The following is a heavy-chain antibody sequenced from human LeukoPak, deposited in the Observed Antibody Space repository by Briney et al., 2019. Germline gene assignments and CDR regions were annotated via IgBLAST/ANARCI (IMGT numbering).Heavy chain of an antibody. CDR3: ARDDYSNYYYYNGMDV. V-gene: IGHV3-21*01. J-gene: IGHJ6*02. Sequence: GGSLRLSCAASGFTFSSYSMNWVRQAPGKGLEWVSATSGTSNDIYYTDSVKGRFTISRDNAKNSLYLHMNSLRVDDTAVYYCARDDYSNYYYYNGMDVWGQGTTVTVSS. CDR1: GFTFSSYS. CDR2: TSGTSNDI. D-gene: IGHD4-11*01.